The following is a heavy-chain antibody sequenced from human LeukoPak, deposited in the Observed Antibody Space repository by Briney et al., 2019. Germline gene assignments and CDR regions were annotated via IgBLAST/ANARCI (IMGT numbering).Heavy chain of an antibody. J-gene: IGHJ4*02. V-gene: IGHV3-9*01. CDR2: ISWNSGSI. D-gene: IGHD7-27*01. CDR3: AKGRITRVGIDY. Sequence: GGSLRLSCAASGFTFDDYAMHWVRQAPGKGLEWVSGISWNSGSIGYADSVKGRFTISRDNAKNSLYLQMNSLRAEDTALYYCAKGRITRVGIDYWGQGTLVTVPS. CDR1: GFTFDDYA.